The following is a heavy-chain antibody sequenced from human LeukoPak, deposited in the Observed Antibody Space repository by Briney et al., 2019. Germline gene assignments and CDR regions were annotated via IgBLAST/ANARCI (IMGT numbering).Heavy chain of an antibody. Sequence: ASVKVSCKASGYTFTNYYIHWVRQAPGQGLEWMGIINPSGGSTTYAQKFQGRVTVTRDPSTSTVYMELSSPRSEDTAVYYCARDRGAGYVEIDYWGQGTLVTVSS. V-gene: IGHV1-46*01. CDR2: INPSGGST. CDR1: GYTFTNYY. D-gene: IGHD5-12*01. CDR3: ARDRGAGYVEIDY. J-gene: IGHJ4*02.